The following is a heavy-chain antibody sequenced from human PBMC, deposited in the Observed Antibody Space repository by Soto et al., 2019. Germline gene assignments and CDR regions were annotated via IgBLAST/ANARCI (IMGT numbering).Heavy chain of an antibody. CDR1: GGTFSSYA. CDR2: IIPIFGTA. CDR3: ARVDYDFWSGYSAGQNYYYYGMDV. Sequence: ASVKVSCKASGGTFSSYAISWVRQAPGQGLEWMGGIIPIFGTANHAQKFQGRVTITADESTSTAYMELSSLRSEDTAVYYCARVDYDFWSGYSAGQNYYYYGMDVWGQGTTVTVSS. V-gene: IGHV1-69*13. J-gene: IGHJ6*02. D-gene: IGHD3-3*01.